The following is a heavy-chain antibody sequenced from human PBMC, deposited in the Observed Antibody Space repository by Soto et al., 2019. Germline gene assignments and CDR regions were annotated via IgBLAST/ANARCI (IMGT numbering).Heavy chain of an antibody. V-gene: IGHV4-34*01. CDR1: GGSFSGYY. CDR2: INHSGST. J-gene: IGHJ4*02. D-gene: IGHD2-8*02. CDR3: AREKITGLFDY. Sequence: PSETLSLTCAVYGGSFSGYYWTWIRQPPGTGLEWIGEINHSGSTNYNPSLKSRVTISVDTSKNQFSLKLTSVTAADTAVYYCAREKITGLFDYWGQGNLVTFSS.